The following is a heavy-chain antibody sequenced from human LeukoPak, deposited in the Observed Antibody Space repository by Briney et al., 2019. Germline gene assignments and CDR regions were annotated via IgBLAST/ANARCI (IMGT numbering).Heavy chain of an antibody. CDR2: ISSSSSYI. V-gene: IGHV3-21*01. D-gene: IGHD3-3*01. CDR3: ARDYDFWSGSIFYYYYMDV. J-gene: IGHJ6*03. CDR1: GFTFDDYG. Sequence: GGSLRLSCAASGFTFDDYGMSWVRQAPGKGLEWVSSISSSSSYIYYADSVKGRFTISRDNAKNSLYLQMNSLRAEDTAVYYCARDYDFWSGSIFYYYYMDVWGKGTTVTVSS.